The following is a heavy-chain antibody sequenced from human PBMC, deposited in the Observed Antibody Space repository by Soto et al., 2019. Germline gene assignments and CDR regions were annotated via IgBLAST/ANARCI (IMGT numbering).Heavy chain of an antibody. J-gene: IGHJ4*02. Sequence: PGGSLRLSCAASGFTFSSYGMHWVRQAPGKGLEWVAVISYDGSNKYYADSVKGRFTISRDNSKNTLYLQMNSLRAEDTAVYYCAKDSHRVVVTAIPNHWGQGTLVTVSS. CDR2: ISYDGSNK. CDR3: AKDSHRVVVTAIPNH. V-gene: IGHV3-30*18. D-gene: IGHD2-21*02. CDR1: GFTFSSYG.